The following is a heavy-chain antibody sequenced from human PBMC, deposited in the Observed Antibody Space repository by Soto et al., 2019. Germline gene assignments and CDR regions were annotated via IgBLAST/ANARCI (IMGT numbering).Heavy chain of an antibody. D-gene: IGHD3-10*01. CDR2: ISYSGST. CDR1: GGSISSTTYF. J-gene: IGHJ4*02. Sequence: NPSETLSLTWTVSGGSISSTTYFWVWIRQPPGKVLEWIGSISYSGSTFYNPSLKSRVTISVETSKNQFSLKLSSMTAADTAVYYCARHYYGSGSYLPPFEYWGQVIVVT. CDR3: ARHYYGSGSYLPPFEY. V-gene: IGHV4-39*01.